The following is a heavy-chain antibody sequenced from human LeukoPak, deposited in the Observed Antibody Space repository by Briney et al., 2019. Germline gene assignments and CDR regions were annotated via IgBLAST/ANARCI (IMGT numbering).Heavy chain of an antibody. J-gene: IGHJ4*02. D-gene: IGHD4-17*01. V-gene: IGHV3-23*01. CDR3: AKDPGGMTTVTTGY. CDR1: GFTYGTYA. Sequence: GGSLRLSCAASGFTYGTYAVSWVRQAPGKGLDWVSAISDNGAATYYADSVRGRFTVSRDNSINTVYLQMNSLRAEDTAVYYCAKDPGGMTTVTTGYWGQGTLVTVSS. CDR2: ISDNGAAT.